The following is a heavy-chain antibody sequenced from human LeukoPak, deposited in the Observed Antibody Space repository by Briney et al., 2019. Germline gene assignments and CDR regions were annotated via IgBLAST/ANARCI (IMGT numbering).Heavy chain of an antibody. CDR3: ARCIGGGYWFDP. D-gene: IGHD3-10*01. J-gene: IGHJ5*02. V-gene: IGHV4-59*01. Sequence: SETLSLTCTVSGGSISSYYWSWIRQPPGNGLEWIGYIYYSGSTNYNPSLESRVTISVDTSKNQFSLKLSSVTAADTAVYYCARCIGGGYWFDPWGQGTLVTVSS. CDR1: GGSISSYY. CDR2: IYYSGST.